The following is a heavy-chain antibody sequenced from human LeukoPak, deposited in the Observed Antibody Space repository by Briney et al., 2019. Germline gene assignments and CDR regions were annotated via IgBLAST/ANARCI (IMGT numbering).Heavy chain of an antibody. D-gene: IGHD3-3*01. CDR3: ARASITIFGVVTQNAFDI. J-gene: IGHJ3*02. CDR1: GGSISSGSFY. CDR2: IYTSGST. Sequence: SETLSLTCTVSGGSISSGSFYWSWIRQPAGKGLEWIGRIYTSGSTNYNPSLKSRVTISVDTSKSQFSLMLSSVTAADTAVYYCARASITIFGVVTQNAFDIWGQGTMVIVSS. V-gene: IGHV4-61*02.